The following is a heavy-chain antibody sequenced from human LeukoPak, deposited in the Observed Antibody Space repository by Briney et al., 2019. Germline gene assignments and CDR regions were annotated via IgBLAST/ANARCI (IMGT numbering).Heavy chain of an antibody. CDR3: AKHPLAGGDPDY. CDR2: ISGSGGST. J-gene: IGHJ4*02. D-gene: IGHD3-16*01. V-gene: IGHV3-23*01. CDR1: GFTFSSYA. Sequence: GGSLRLPCAASGFTFSSYAMSWVRQAPGKGLEWVSAISGSGGSTYYADSVKGRFTISRDNSKNTLYLQMNSLRAEDTAVYYCAKHPLAGGDPDYWGQGTLVTVPS.